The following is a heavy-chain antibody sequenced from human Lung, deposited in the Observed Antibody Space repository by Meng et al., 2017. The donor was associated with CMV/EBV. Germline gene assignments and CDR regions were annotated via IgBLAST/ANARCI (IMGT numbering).Heavy chain of an antibody. Sequence: LSFAVPGGSFSHNYWSWIRQPPGKGLEWIGEVNHRGSSNYNPSLMSRVTISVDTSKKQCSMKMSSVTAADTAVYYCAREAAGDYDSSGPVDYLGQGXMVTVSS. J-gene: IGHJ4*02. CDR1: GGSFSHNY. CDR3: AREAAGDYDSSGPVDY. CDR2: VNHRGSS. D-gene: IGHD3-22*01. V-gene: IGHV4-34*01.